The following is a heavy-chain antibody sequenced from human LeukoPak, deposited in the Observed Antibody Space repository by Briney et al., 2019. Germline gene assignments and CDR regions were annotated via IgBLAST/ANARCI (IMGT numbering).Heavy chain of an antibody. CDR1: GGSISSGSHY. D-gene: IGHD3-10*01. Sequence: SQTLSLTCTVSGGSISSGSHYWSWIRQPAGKGLEWVGRIYPSGSTNYNPSLKSRVTISVDTSKNQFSLKVSSVTAADTAVYYCARVFDSGSQAYFYYMDVWGKGTTVTISS. CDR2: IYPSGST. CDR3: ARVFDSGSQAYFYYMDV. J-gene: IGHJ6*03. V-gene: IGHV4-61*02.